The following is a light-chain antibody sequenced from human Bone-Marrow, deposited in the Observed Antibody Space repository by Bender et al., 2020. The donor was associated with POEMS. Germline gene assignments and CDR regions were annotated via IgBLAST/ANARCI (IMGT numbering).Light chain of an antibody. CDR3: ASYTSTVFYV. CDR2: DVS. V-gene: IGLV2-14*03. J-gene: IGLJ1*01. CDR1: SSDIGIYNY. Sequence: QSALTQPASVSGSPGQSITISCTGTSSDIGIYNYVSWYQQHPGKVPQLMIYDVSYRPSGISNRFSGSKSGNTASLTISGLQAEDEAYYYCASYTSTVFYVFGTGTKVTVL.